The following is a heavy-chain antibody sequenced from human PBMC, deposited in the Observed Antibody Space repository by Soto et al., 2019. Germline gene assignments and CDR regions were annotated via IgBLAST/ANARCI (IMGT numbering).Heavy chain of an antibody. CDR1: GFTFSDYY. V-gene: IGHV3-11*01. CDR2: ISSSGSTI. D-gene: IGHD6-6*01. J-gene: IGHJ6*02. Sequence: QVQLVESGGGFVKPGGSLRLSCAASGFTFSDYYMSWIRQAPGKGLEWVSYISSSGSTIYYADSVKGRFTIARDNAKNSLDLQMNSLRAEDTAVYYCAREGSSSSSHYYYGMDVWGQGTTVTVSS. CDR3: AREGSSSSSHYYYGMDV.